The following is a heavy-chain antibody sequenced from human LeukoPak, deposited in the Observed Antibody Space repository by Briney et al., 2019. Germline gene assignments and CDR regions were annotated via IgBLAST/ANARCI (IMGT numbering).Heavy chain of an antibody. D-gene: IGHD3-22*01. Sequence: GGSLRLSCVASGFTFSSYAMSWVRQAPGKGLEWVSGIIGSGGSTYYADSVKGRFTISRDNAKNSLYLQMNSLRAEDTAVYYCARDSPYYYDSSGQPNYFDYWGQGTLVTLSS. CDR1: GFTFSSYA. CDR2: IIGSGGST. J-gene: IGHJ4*02. CDR3: ARDSPYYYDSSGQPNYFDY. V-gene: IGHV3-23*01.